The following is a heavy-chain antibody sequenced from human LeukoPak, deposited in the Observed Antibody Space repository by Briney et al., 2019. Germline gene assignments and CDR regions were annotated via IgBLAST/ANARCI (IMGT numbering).Heavy chain of an antibody. V-gene: IGHV3-23*01. D-gene: IGHD4-17*01. CDR2: ISGSGGGT. CDR1: GFTITPYA. CDR3: AKWDYGVGFDN. J-gene: IGHJ4*02. Sequence: PGGSLRLSCAASGFTITPYAMNWVRQAPGKGLEWVSAISGSGGGTYYADSVKGRFTISRDTSKNTLYLQMNSLRAEDTGVYYCAKWDYGVGFDNWGQGTLVTVSS.